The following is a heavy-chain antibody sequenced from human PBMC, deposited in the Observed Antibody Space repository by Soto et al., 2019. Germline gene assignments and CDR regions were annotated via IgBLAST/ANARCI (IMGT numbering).Heavy chain of an antibody. CDR1: GFTFSNAW. CDR3: TTDQEVSGWYGGGAFVI. D-gene: IGHD6-19*01. CDR2: IKSKTDGGTT. Sequence: PGGSLRLSCAASGFTFSNAWMNWVRQAPGKGLEWVGRIKSKTDGGTTDYAAPVKGRFTISRDDSKTTLYLQMNSLKTEDTAVYYCTTDQEVSGWYGGGAFVIWGQGTMVTVSS. V-gene: IGHV3-15*07. J-gene: IGHJ3*02.